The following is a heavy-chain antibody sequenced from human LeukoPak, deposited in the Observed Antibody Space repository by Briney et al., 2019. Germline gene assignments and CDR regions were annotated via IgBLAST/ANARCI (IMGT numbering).Heavy chain of an antibody. J-gene: IGHJ6*03. V-gene: IGHV3-30*02. D-gene: IGHD3-3*01. CDR3: AKDSNDFAYYYYYMDV. CDR1: GFTFSSYG. Sequence: GGSLRLSCAASGFTFSSYGMHWVRQAPGKGPEWVAFIRYDGSSKYYADSVKGRFTLSRDNSKNTLYLQMNSLRAEDTAVYYCAKDSNDFAYYYYYMDVWGKGTTVTVSS. CDR2: IRYDGSSK.